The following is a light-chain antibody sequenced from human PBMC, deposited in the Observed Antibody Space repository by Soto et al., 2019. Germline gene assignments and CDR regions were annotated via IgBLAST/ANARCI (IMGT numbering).Light chain of an antibody. CDR2: EVT. Sequence: QSALTQPASVSGSPGQSITISCTGTSSDVGGYNDVSWYQQQPGKAPKLMIYEVTSRPSGVSDRFSGSKSGNTASLTISGLQAEDEADYYCSSYTSSIPDVFGTGTKLTVL. J-gene: IGLJ1*01. V-gene: IGLV2-14*01. CDR1: SSDVGGYND. CDR3: SSYTSSIPDV.